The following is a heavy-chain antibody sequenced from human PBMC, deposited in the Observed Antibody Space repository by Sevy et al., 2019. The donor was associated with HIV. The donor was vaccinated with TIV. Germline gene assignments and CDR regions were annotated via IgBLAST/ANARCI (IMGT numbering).Heavy chain of an antibody. D-gene: IGHD2-21*02. CDR1: GFTFSNYV. Sequence: GGSLRLSCAASGFTFSNYVMHWVRQAPGKGLEWVTFIASYGNDEDYADSVKGRFTISRDNSKNTLYLQMNSLRPEDTAVYYCARDLPSAVTDPFYYYGMDVWGQGTTVTVSS. CDR2: IASYGNDE. J-gene: IGHJ6*02. CDR3: ARDLPSAVTDPFYYYGMDV. V-gene: IGHV3-30*04.